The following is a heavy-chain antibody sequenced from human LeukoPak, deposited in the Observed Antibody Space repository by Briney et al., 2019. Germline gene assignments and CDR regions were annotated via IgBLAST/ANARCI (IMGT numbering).Heavy chain of an antibody. J-gene: IGHJ4*02. D-gene: IGHD5-12*01. CDR2: IYASGTT. CDR1: GGSISNYY. CDR3: ARGSGYVNFDL. Sequence: PSETLSLTCTVSGGSISNYYWSWIRQPAGRGLEWIGRIYASGTTNYNPSLKSRVTMSVDTSKNQFSLTLSSVTAADTAVYYCARGSGYVNFDLWGQGTLVTVSS. V-gene: IGHV4-4*07.